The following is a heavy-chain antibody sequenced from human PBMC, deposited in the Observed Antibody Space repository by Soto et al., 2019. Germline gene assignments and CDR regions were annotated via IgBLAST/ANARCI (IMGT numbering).Heavy chain of an antibody. CDR2: ISYDGSNK. Sequence: QVQLVESGGGVVQPGRSLRLSCAASGFTFSSYGMHWVRQAPGKGLEWVAVISYDGSNKYYADSAKGRFTISRDNSKNTLYLQMNSLRAEDTAVYYWAKDTRYCGGDCYAYYYYYGMDVWGQGTTVTVSS. CDR1: GFTFSSYG. J-gene: IGHJ6*02. CDR3: AKDTRYCGGDCYAYYYYYGMDV. D-gene: IGHD2-21*02. V-gene: IGHV3-30*18.